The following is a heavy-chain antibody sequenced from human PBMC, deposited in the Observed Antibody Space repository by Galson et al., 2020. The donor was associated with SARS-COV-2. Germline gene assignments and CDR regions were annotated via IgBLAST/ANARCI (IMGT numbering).Heavy chain of an antibody. V-gene: IGHV1-18*01. D-gene: IGHD1-20*01. CDR1: GYTFTSYG. CDR2: ISAYNGNT. CDR3: AIAGITGTVYYYYYYMDV. J-gene: IGHJ6*03. Sequence: ASVKVSCKASGYTFTSYGTSWVRQAPGQGLEWMGWISAYNGNTNYAQKLQGRVTMTTDTSTSTAYMELRSLRSDDTALYYCAIAGITGTVYYYYYYMDVWGKGTTVTVSS.